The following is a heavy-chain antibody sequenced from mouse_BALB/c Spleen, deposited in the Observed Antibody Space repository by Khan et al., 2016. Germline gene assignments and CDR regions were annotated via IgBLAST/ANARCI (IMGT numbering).Heavy chain of an antibody. V-gene: IGHV5-6*01. Sequence: EVELVESGGDLVKPGGSLKLSCAASGFTFSSYGMSWVRQTPDKRLEWVATISSGGSYTYYPDSVKGRFTISRDNAKNTLYLQMSSLKSEDTAMYYCARRSYDNYWFAYWGQGTLVTVSA. CDR1: GFTFSSYG. CDR3: ARRSYDNYWFAY. CDR2: ISSGGSYT. J-gene: IGHJ3*01. D-gene: IGHD2-1*01.